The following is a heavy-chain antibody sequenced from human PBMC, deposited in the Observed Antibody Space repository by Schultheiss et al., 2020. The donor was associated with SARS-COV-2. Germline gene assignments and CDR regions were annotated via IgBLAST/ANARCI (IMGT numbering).Heavy chain of an antibody. J-gene: IGHJ4*02. D-gene: IGHD5-18*01. Sequence: GGSLRLSCAASGFTFSSYGMHWVRQAPGKGLEWVAVISYDGSNKYYADSVKGRFTISRDNSKNTLYLQMNSLRAEDTALYYCAAFGIQLWTHFDYWGQGTLVTVSS. CDR2: ISYDGSNK. CDR3: AAFGIQLWTHFDY. V-gene: IGHV3-30*03. CDR1: GFTFSSYG.